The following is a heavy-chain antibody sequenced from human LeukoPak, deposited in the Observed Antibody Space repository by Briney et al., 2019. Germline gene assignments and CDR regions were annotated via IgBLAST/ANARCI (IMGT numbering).Heavy chain of an antibody. J-gene: IGHJ3*02. CDR3: AREDGYCSSTSCYTGAFDI. CDR1: GFTFDDYG. CDR2: INWNGGST. V-gene: IGHV3-20*04. D-gene: IGHD2-2*01. Sequence: GGSLRLSCAASGFTFDDYGMRWVRQAPGKGLEWVSGINWNGGSTGYADSVKGRFTISGDNAKNSLYLQMNSLRAEDTALYYCAREDGYCSSTSCYTGAFDIWGQGTMVTVSS.